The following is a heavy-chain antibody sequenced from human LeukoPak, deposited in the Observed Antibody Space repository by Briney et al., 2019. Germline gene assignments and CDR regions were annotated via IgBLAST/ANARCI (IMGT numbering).Heavy chain of an antibody. D-gene: IGHD1-7*01. V-gene: IGHV4-4*09. CDR2: IYTSGST. CDR1: GGSISSCY. Sequence: PSETLSLTCTVSGGSISSCYWSWIRQPPGKGLGWIGYIYTSGSTNYNPSLKSRVTISVDTSKNQFSLKLSSVTAADTAVYYCVRHGITGTTDYWGQGTLVTVSS. CDR3: VRHGITGTTDY. J-gene: IGHJ4*02.